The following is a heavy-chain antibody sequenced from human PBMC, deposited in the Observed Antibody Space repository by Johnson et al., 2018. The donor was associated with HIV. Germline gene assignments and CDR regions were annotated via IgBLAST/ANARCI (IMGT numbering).Heavy chain of an antibody. CDR2: ISYDGSNK. CDR1: GFTCSSYG. CDR3: AMLFLHAFDI. V-gene: IGHV3-30*03. D-gene: IGHD3-10*01. J-gene: IGHJ3*02. Sequence: QVQLVESGGGVVQPGRSLRLSCAASGFTCSSYGMHWVRQAPGKGLEWVAVISYDGSNKYYADSVKGRFTISRDNSKNTLYLQMNSLRPEDTAVYYCAMLFLHAFDIWGQGTMVTVSS.